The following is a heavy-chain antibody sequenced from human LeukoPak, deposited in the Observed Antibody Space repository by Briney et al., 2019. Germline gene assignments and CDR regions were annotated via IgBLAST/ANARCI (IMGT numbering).Heavy chain of an antibody. Sequence: GASVKVSCKASGYTFTSYGISWVRQAPGQGLEWMGWISAYNGNTNYAQKFQGRVTITADESTSTVYMELSSLRSEDTAVYYCARNGPIAAAGPAGMVEYYFDYWGQGTLVTVSS. D-gene: IGHD6-13*01. CDR3: ARNGPIAAAGPAGMVEYYFDY. CDR2: ISAYNGNT. V-gene: IGHV1-18*01. CDR1: GYTFTSYG. J-gene: IGHJ4*02.